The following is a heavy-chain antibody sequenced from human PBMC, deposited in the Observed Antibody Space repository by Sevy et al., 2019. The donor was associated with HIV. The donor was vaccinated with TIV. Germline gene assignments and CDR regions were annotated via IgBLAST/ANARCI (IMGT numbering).Heavy chain of an antibody. V-gene: IGHV3-30*02. CDR3: VKDPHYDFFDY. J-gene: IGHJ4*02. CDR2: IGYDGNKI. Sequence: GGSLRLSCAASGFNFSPYGMQWVRQAPGKGLEWVSFIGYDGNKIFYADSVRGRFTVSRDNSKNTLYLQMNSLSTEDTAVYYCVKDPHYDFFDYWGQGILVTVSS. D-gene: IGHD3-10*01. CDR1: GFNFSPYG.